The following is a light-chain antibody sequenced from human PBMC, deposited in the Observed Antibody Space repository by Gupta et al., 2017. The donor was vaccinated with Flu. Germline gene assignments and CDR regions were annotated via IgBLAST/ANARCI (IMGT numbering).Light chain of an antibody. J-gene: IGLJ3*02. CDR3: QTWGTGIWV. CDR1: SGHSSYA. CDR2: LNSDGSH. Sequence: QLVLTQSPSASASLGASVKLTCTLSSGHSSYAIAWHQQQPEKGPRYLMRLNSDGSHSKGDVIPDRFSGSSSGAERDLTISSLQAEDEDDYYCQTWGTGIWVFGGGTKLTVL. V-gene: IGLV4-69*01.